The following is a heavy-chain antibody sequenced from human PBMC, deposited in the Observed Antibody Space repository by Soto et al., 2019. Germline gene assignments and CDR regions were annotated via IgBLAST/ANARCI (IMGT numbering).Heavy chain of an antibody. CDR1: GGTFSSYA. Sequence: GASVKVSCKATGGTFSSYAISWVRQAPGQGPEWMGGIIPILGTANYAQKFQGRAPITADKSTRTAYMELSSLRSEDTAVYYCARSMITFGGVIAVLDYWGQGTLVTVSS. D-gene: IGHD3-16*02. J-gene: IGHJ4*02. V-gene: IGHV1-69*10. CDR2: IIPILGTA. CDR3: ARSMITFGGVIAVLDY.